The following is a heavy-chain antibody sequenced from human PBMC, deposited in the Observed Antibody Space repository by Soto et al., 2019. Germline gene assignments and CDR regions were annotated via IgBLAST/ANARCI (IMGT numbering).Heavy chain of an antibody. CDR2: ISGSGGST. D-gene: IGHD3-3*01. Sequence: GGSLRLSCAASGFTFISYWMHWVRQAPWKGLVWVSAISGSGGSTYYADSVKGRFTISRDNSKNTLYLQMNSLRAEDTAVYYCAKGIYDFWSGYYLSYYYYYMDVWGKGTTVTVSS. J-gene: IGHJ6*03. CDR1: GFTFISYW. V-gene: IGHV3-23*01. CDR3: AKGIYDFWSGYYLSYYYYYMDV.